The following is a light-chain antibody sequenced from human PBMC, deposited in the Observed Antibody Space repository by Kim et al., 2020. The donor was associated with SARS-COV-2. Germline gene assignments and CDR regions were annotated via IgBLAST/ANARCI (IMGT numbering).Light chain of an antibody. CDR2: GAS. V-gene: IGKV3-15*01. CDR3: QQYNNWPPRYT. CDR1: QSIDVN. J-gene: IGKJ2*01. Sequence: PGESATLSCRASQSIDVNLAWYQQRAGQAPRLLIYGASTRATDIPARFSGSGSGTEFTLTISRLQSDDFAVYYCQQYNNWPPRYTFGQGTKLEI.